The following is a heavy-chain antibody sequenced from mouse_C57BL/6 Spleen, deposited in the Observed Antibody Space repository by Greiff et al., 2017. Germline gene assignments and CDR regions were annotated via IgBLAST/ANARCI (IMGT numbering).Heavy chain of an antibody. D-gene: IGHD2-4*01. Sequence: EVQLQQSGPELVKPGASVKISCKASGYTFTDYYMNWVKQSHGKSLEWIGDINPNNGGTSYNQKFKGKATLTVEKSSSTAYMELRSLTSEDSAVYYCARYDYDGVDYWGQGTSVTGSS. J-gene: IGHJ4*01. CDR1: GYTFTDYY. V-gene: IGHV1-26*01. CDR2: INPNNGGT. CDR3: ARYDYDGVDY.